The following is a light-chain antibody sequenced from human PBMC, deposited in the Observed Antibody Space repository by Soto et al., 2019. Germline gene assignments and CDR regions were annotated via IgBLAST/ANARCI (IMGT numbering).Light chain of an antibody. V-gene: IGLV1-51*01. J-gene: IGLJ2*01. CDR1: SSNIGNNY. CDR2: DNN. CDR3: GTWDSSLSVKV. Sequence: QSVLTQPPSVSAAPGQKVTISCSGSSSNIGNNYVSWYQQVPGTAPKLLIYDNNKRPSGIPDRFSGSKSGTSATLGITGLQTGDEADYYCGTWDSSLSVKVFGGGTQLTVL.